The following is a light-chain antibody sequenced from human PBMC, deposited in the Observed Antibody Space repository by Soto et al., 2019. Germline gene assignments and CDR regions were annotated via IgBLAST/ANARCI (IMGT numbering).Light chain of an antibody. V-gene: IGKV1-13*02. Sequence: AIQLTQSPSSLSASVGDRFTITCRASQDISSSLAWYQQKPGKAPKLLIFAASILQNGVPSGFSGSGFGTDVTLTISSMRAEDFATYFCQQVRSYPSTFGGGTRVEI. CDR2: AAS. CDR1: QDISSS. CDR3: QQVRSYPST. J-gene: IGKJ4*01.